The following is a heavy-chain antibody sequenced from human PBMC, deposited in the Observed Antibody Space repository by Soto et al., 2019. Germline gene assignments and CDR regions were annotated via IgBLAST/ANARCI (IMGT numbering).Heavy chain of an antibody. CDR1: GCTLTAYY. CDR3: ARSYVQNRPIDY. Sequence: ASVKVSCKASGCTLTAYYIHWVRQAPGQGRKWMGIVNPGDGSTRYAQMFQDRVTMMRDTSTSTIYMELTSLRSEDTAVYYCARSYVQNRPIDYWGQGTLVTVSS. D-gene: IGHD3-10*02. J-gene: IGHJ4*02. V-gene: IGHV1-46*01. CDR2: VNPGDGST.